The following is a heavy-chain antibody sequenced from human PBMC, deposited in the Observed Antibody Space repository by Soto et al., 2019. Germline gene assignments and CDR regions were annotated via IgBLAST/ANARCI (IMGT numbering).Heavy chain of an antibody. CDR1: GFTFSSYG. V-gene: IGHV3-33*01. Sequence: QVQLVESGGGVVQPGRSLRLSCAASGFTFSSYGMHWVRQAPGKGLEWVAVIWYDGSNKYYADSVKGRFTISRDNSKNTLYLQMNSLRAEDTAVYYCARDRDYCTNGVCYSNYYYYYMDVWGKGTTVTVSS. D-gene: IGHD2-8*01. J-gene: IGHJ6*03. CDR2: IWYDGSNK. CDR3: ARDRDYCTNGVCYSNYYYYYMDV.